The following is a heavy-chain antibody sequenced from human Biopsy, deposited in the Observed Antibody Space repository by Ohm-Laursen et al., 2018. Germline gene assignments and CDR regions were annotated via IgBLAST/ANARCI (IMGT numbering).Heavy chain of an antibody. D-gene: IGHD6-19*01. Sequence: ASVKVSCKASGFSFTGYYIHWVRQAPGQGLEWMGWISPKSGGTNYAQKFQGNITMTKNTSMSTAYMEMSRLRSNDTAVYYCALQSVAQMKNFDYWGQGTLVTVSS. CDR1: GFSFTGYY. V-gene: IGHV1-2*02. CDR2: ISPKSGGT. CDR3: ALQSVAQMKNFDY. J-gene: IGHJ4*02.